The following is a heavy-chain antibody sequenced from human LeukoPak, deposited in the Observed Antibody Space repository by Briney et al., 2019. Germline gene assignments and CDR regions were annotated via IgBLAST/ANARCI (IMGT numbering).Heavy chain of an antibody. CDR3: ARVYYSNSYDYWYFDL. Sequence: SETLSLTCTVSGGSISSYYWNWIRQPPGKGLEWIGYIYYSGSTNYNPSLKSRVTISVDTSKNQFSLNLTSVTAADTAVYYCARVYYSNSYDYWYFDLWGRGTLVTVSS. V-gene: IGHV4-59*01. CDR1: GGSISSYY. CDR2: IYYSGST. J-gene: IGHJ2*01. D-gene: IGHD6-13*01.